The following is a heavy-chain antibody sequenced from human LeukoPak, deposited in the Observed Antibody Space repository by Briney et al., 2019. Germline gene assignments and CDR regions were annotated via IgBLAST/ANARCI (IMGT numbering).Heavy chain of an antibody. D-gene: IGHD6-13*01. Sequence: PGGSLRLSCAASGFTFSSYAMSWARQAPGKGLEWVSATSGSGGSTYYADSVKGRFTISRDNSKNTLYLQMNSLRAEDTAVYYCAKGLSSSWYWFDPWGQGTLVTVSS. J-gene: IGHJ5*02. V-gene: IGHV3-23*01. CDR2: TSGSGGST. CDR3: AKGLSSSWYWFDP. CDR1: GFTFSSYA.